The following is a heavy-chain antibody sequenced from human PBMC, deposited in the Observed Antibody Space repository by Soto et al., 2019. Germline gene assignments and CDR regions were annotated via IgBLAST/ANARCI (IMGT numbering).Heavy chain of an antibody. CDR1: GFTFRNNV. V-gene: IGHV3-23*01. Sequence: GGFLRLSCAASGFTFRNNVSSWVRQAPGKGLDWVSGITGSGRDSYYADSVKGRFTISRDNSKNMVFLQMNSLRAEDTALYYCAKNGLDNSPSAIDSWGPGTLVTVSS. J-gene: IGHJ4*02. CDR3: AKNGLDNSPSAIDS. D-gene: IGHD2-8*01. CDR2: ITGSGRDS.